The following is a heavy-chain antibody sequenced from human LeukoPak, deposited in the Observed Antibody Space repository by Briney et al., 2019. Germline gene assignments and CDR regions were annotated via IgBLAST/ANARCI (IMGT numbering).Heavy chain of an antibody. J-gene: IGHJ4*02. V-gene: IGHV3-23*01. Sequence: GGSLRLSCAASGFTFSSYAMSWVRQAPGKGLEWVSAISGSGGSTFYADSVKGWFTISRDNSKNTLYLQMNSLRAEDTAVYYCAKDLWGSYGLDYWGQGTLVTVSS. CDR2: ISGSGGST. D-gene: IGHD5-18*01. CDR3: AKDLWGSYGLDY. CDR1: GFTFSSYA.